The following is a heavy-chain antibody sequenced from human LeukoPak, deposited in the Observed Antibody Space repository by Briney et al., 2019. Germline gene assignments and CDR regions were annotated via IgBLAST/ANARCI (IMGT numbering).Heavy chain of an antibody. CDR1: GFTFSSYS. Sequence: GGSLRLSCAASGFTFSSYSMNWVRQAPGKGLEWVSSISSSSYIYYADSVKGQFTISRDNAKNSLYLQMNSLRAEDTAVYYCARRVGYCSSTSCYDDYWGQGTLVTVSS. J-gene: IGHJ4*02. D-gene: IGHD2-2*01. CDR2: ISSSSYI. V-gene: IGHV3-21*01. CDR3: ARRVGYCSSTSCYDDY.